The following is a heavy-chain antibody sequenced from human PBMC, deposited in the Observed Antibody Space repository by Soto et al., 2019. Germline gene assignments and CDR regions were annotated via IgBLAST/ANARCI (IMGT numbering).Heavy chain of an antibody. V-gene: IGHV3-23*01. CDR2: ISGSGGST. J-gene: IGHJ1*01. CDR3: ARGFDILTGLYFQH. Sequence: GGSLRLSCAASGFTFSSYAMSWVRQAPGKGLEWVSAISGSGGSTYYPDSVKGRFTISRDNAKNSLYLQMSSLRAEDSAVYYCARGFDILTGLYFQHWGQGTLVTVSS. CDR1: GFTFSSYA. D-gene: IGHD3-9*01.